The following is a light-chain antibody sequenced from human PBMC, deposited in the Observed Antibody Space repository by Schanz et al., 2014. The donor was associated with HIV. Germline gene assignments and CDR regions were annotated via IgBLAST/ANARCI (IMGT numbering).Light chain of an antibody. Sequence: QSALTQPASVSGSLGQSITISCTGTNNDVGGYNYVSWYQQHPGKAPKLLIYDVSNRPSGVSWRFSGSKSGNTASLTISGLQAEDEADYYCSSYTSSSTYVFGTGTKLTVL. CDR1: NNDVGGYNY. J-gene: IGLJ1*01. V-gene: IGLV2-14*03. CDR2: DVS. CDR3: SSYTSSSTYV.